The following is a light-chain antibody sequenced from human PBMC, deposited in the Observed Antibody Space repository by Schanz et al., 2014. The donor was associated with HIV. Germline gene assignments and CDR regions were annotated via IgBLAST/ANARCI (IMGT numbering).Light chain of an antibody. Sequence: PGERATLSCRASQSVSSSYLAWYQQKPGQAPRLLIYGASSRATGIPDRFSGSGSGTDFTLTITRLEPEDFAVYYCQQYHSSPLTFGGGTKVEIQ. J-gene: IGKJ4*01. CDR1: QSVSSSY. V-gene: IGKV3-20*01. CDR2: GAS. CDR3: QQYHSSPLT.